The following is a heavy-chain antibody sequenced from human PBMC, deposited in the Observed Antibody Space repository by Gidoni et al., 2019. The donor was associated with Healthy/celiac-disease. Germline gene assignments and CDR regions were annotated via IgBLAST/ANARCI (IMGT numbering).Heavy chain of an antibody. J-gene: IGHJ4*02. D-gene: IGHD6-19*01. CDR2: ISYDGSNK. Sequence: QVQLVESGGGGVQPGSALQLSCTPSGFTFRSYGMHWFRQAPGKGMEWVEVISYDGSNKYYSDSVKGRFTISIDNSNNTLYLQMNSLRAEDTAVYYCAKSSGQWGWSRPRDWGQGTLVTVSS. CDR1: GFTFRSYG. CDR3: AKSSGQWGWSRPRD. V-gene: IGHV3-30*18.